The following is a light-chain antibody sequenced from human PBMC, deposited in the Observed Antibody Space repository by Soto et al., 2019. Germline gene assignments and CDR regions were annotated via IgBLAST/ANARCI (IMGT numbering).Light chain of an antibody. CDR1: SGSIASNY. V-gene: IGLV6-57*03. J-gene: IGLJ3*02. CDR3: QSYDSSNRV. CDR2: EDN. Sequence: NFMLTQPHSVSESPGKTVTISSTRSSGSIASNYVQWYQQRPGSAPTTVIYEDNQRPSGVPDRFSGSIDSSSNSASLTISGLKTEDEADYYCQSYDSSNRVFGGGTKVTVL.